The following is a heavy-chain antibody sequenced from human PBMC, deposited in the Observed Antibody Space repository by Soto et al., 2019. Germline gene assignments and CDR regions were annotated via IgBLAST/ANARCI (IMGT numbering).Heavy chain of an antibody. D-gene: IGHD6-13*01. CDR2: INPNSGGT. CDR3: ARREAAGLGAFDI. J-gene: IGHJ3*02. Sequence: ASVKVSCKASGYTFTGYYMHWVRQAPGQGLEWMGWINPNSGGTNYAQKFQGWVTMTRDTSISTAYMELSRLRSDDTAVYYCARREAAGLGAFDIWGQGTMVTVSS. V-gene: IGHV1-2*04. CDR1: GYTFTGYY.